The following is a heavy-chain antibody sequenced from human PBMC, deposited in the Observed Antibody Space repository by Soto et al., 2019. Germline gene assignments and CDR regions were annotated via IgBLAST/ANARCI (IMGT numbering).Heavy chain of an antibody. CDR2: INPSGGST. V-gene: IGHV1-46*01. CDR3: ARVDTAMVKGFSKYYYYGMDV. D-gene: IGHD5-18*01. J-gene: IGHJ6*02. Sequence: ASVKVSCKASGYTFTSYYMHWVRQAPGQGLEWMGIINPSGGSTSYAQKFQGRVTMTRGTSTSTVYMELSSLRSEDTAVYYCARVDTAMVKGFSKYYYYGMDVWGQGTTVTVSS. CDR1: GYTFTSYY.